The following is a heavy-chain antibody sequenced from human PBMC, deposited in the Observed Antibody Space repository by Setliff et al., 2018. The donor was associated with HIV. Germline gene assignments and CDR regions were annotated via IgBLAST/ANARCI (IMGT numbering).Heavy chain of an antibody. CDR1: GGSTSSGSYY. Sequence: PLETLSLTCTVSGGSTSSGSYYWAWIRQPPGKGLEWVASIYFSGTPYYNPSLKNRVTISLDTSKNQFSLRMRSVTAADTAVYYCARVFVDTAVLRVLEYYFDSWGRGALVTVSS. CDR2: IYFSGTP. V-gene: IGHV4-39*07. J-gene: IGHJ4*02. D-gene: IGHD5-18*01. CDR3: ARVFVDTAVLRVLEYYFDS.